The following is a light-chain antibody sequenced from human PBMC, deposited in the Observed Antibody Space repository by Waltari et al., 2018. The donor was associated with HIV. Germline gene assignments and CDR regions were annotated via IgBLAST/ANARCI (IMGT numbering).Light chain of an antibody. CDR2: EVS. J-gene: IGLJ2*01. CDR1: SSDVGAYDY. Sequence: QSALTQPAAVSGSPGQSIAVSCTGSSSDVGAYDYVSWYQQHPDEAPKLLIFEVSDRPSGVSDRFSGSKSGNTASLTISGLQPEDEADDYCSSFTNTQTVIFGGGTRVTVL. V-gene: IGLV2-14*01. CDR3: SSFTNTQTVI.